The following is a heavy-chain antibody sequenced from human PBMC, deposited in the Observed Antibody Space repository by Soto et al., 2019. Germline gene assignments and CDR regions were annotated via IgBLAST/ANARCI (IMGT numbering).Heavy chain of an antibody. Sequence: PEGSLRLSCAASGFTFSSYGMHWVRQAPGKGLEWVAVIWYDGSNKYYADSVKGRFTISRDNSKNTLYLQMNSLRAEDTAVYYCARKYFIAAENYYYMDVWGKGTTVTVSS. V-gene: IGHV3-33*01. J-gene: IGHJ6*03. D-gene: IGHD6-13*01. CDR1: GFTFSSYG. CDR3: ARKYFIAAENYYYMDV. CDR2: IWYDGSNK.